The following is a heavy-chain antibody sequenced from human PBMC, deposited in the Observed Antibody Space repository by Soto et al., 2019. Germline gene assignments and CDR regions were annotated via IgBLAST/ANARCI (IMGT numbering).Heavy chain of an antibody. CDR3: ASTNYYDSSGYYPGYYFDY. CDR2: IYYSGST. J-gene: IGHJ4*02. Sequence: SETLSLTCTVSGGSTSSYYWSWIRQPPGKGLEWIGYIYYSGSTNYNLSLKSRVTISVDTSKNQFSLKLSSVTAADTAVYYCASTNYYDSSGYYPGYYFDYWGQGTLVTAPQ. CDR1: GGSTSSYY. D-gene: IGHD3-22*01. V-gene: IGHV4-59*08.